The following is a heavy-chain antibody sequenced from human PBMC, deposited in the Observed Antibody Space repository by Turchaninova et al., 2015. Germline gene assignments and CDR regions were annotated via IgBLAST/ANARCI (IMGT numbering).Heavy chain of an antibody. CDR3: AREAYGDPFDY. V-gene: IGHV3-7*01. CDR1: GFTLSGYW. Sequence: EVQLVESGGVLVQPGGSLRLSCAASGFTLSGYWMSWVRQAPGRGLEWVSNKKQDGSEKYYVDSGKCRYTISRDNAKNSLYLQMNNLGAEDTAVYYCAREAYGDPFDYWGQGTLVTVSS. D-gene: IGHD4-17*01. J-gene: IGHJ4*02. CDR2: KKQDGSEK.